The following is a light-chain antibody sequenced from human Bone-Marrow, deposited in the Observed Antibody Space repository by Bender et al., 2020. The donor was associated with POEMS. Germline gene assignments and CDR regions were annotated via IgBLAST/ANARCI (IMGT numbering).Light chain of an antibody. CDR3: ATWHDSLNGWV. Sequence: QSVLTQSHSASGTPGQRVIISCSGSSSNIVTNPVNWYQHLPGTAHKVLIYNTNQRPSGVPDRFSGSKSGTSASLAISALQSEDEGDYYCATWHDSLNGWVFGGGTKLAVL. J-gene: IGLJ3*02. V-gene: IGLV1-44*01. CDR2: NTN. CDR1: SSNIVTNP.